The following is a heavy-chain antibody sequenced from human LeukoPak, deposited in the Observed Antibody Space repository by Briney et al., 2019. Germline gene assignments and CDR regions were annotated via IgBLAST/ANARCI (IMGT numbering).Heavy chain of an antibody. Sequence: SETLSLTCALYGGSFSDFYWGLIRQPPGKGLEWIGEIHHSGSTNYNPSLKSRVTISVDTSKNQFSLKLTSVTAADTAVYYCATQPDYYYYGMDVWGQGTTVTVSS. CDR3: ATQPDYYYYGMDV. CDR2: IHHSGST. V-gene: IGHV4-34*01. J-gene: IGHJ6*02. CDR1: GGSFSDFY.